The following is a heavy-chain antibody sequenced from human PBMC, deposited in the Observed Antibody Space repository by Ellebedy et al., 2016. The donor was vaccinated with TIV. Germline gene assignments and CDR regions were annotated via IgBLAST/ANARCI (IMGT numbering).Heavy chain of an antibody. CDR1: GGSINSYC. Sequence: MPSETLSLTCTISGGSINSYCWSWIRQPAGKGLEWIGNIYNSGSTKFSPSLKSRVTLSVDTSKNQVSRRLSSVTAADTAVYYCAICRDHAFDIWGQGTMVTVS. J-gene: IGHJ3*02. CDR2: IYNSGST. D-gene: IGHD2-2*01. CDR3: AICRDHAFDI. V-gene: IGHV4-4*07.